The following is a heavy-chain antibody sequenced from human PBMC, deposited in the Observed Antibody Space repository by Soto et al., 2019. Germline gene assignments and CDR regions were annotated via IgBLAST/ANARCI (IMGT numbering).Heavy chain of an antibody. CDR1: GGSFAYT. J-gene: IGHJ6*02. Sequence: ASVKVSCKASGGSFAYTLSWVRQAPGQGLEWMGGIIPIFGTTNYAQKFQGRVTITADESTKTAYMELSTLRSEDTAVYYCARLHSHGTYGMDVWGQGPRSPSP. CDR2: IIPIFGTT. V-gene: IGHV1-69*13. D-gene: IGHD5-18*01. CDR3: ARLHSHGTYGMDV.